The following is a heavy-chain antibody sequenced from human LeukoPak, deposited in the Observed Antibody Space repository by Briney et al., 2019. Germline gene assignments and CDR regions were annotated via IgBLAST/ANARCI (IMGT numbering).Heavy chain of an antibody. CDR3: AGDFGTGYHGGPSFDY. CDR2: IHAGNTNT. V-gene: IGHV1-3*01. J-gene: IGHJ4*02. Sequence: ASVKVSCKASGYTFSSYVVYWVRQAPGQRLEWMGWIHAGNTNTKYSQKFQGRVTITRDTSANTAYMELSSLTSEDTAIYYCAGDFGTGYHGGPSFDYWGQGALVTVSS. CDR1: GYTFSSYV. D-gene: IGHD3/OR15-3a*01.